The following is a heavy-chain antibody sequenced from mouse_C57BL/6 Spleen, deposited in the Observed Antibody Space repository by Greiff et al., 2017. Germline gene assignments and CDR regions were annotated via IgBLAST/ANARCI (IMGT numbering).Heavy chain of an antibody. Sequence: QVQLQQSGAELVRPGASVTLSCKASGYTFTDYEMHWVKQTPVHGLEWIGAIDPETGGTAYNQKFKGKAILTADKSSSTAYMELRSLTSEDSAVYYCTRKHYYGSRLDYWGQGTTLTASS. CDR2: IDPETGGT. CDR3: TRKHYYGSRLDY. J-gene: IGHJ2*01. D-gene: IGHD1-1*01. V-gene: IGHV1-15*01. CDR1: GYTFTDYE.